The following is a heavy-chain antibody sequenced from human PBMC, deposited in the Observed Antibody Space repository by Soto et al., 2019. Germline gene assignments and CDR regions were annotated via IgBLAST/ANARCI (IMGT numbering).Heavy chain of an antibody. CDR1: GGSISSGGYY. V-gene: IGHV4-31*03. J-gene: IGHJ4*02. CDR2: IYCSGST. CDR3: ARGRTSSPTPGDY. D-gene: IGHD2-2*01. Sequence: SETLSLTCTVSGGSISSGGYYWSWIRQHPGKGLEWIGYIYCSGSTYYNPSLKSRVTISVDTSKNQFSLKLSSVTAADTAVYYCARGRTSSPTPGDYWGQGTLVTVSS.